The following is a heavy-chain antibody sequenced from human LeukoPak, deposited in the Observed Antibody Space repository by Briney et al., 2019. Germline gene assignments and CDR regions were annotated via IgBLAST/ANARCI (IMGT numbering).Heavy chain of an antibody. D-gene: IGHD3-10*01. CDR2: IIPIIGTA. J-gene: IGHJ4*02. CDR3: ARFGKGTFDY. V-gene: IGHV1-69*13. CDR1: GGTFSSYL. Sequence: ASVKVSCKASGGTFSSYLISWVRQAPGQGLEWMGGIIPIIGTADYIQKFQDRVTITADESTTTAYMELSSLRSEDTAVYYCARFGKGTFDYWGQGTLVTVSS.